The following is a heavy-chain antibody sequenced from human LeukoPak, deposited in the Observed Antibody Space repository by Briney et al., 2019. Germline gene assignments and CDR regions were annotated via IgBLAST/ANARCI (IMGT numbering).Heavy chain of an antibody. D-gene: IGHD5-24*01. CDR1: GFTFSSYA. Sequence: GGSLRLSCAASGFTFSSYAMSWVRQAPGKGLEWVSAISGSGGSTYYADSVKGRFTISRDNSKNTLYLQMNSLRAEDTAVYYCAKGSXXXGYNYGLPPFDYWGQGTLVTVSS. J-gene: IGHJ4*02. CDR3: AKGSXXXGYNYGLPPFDY. CDR2: ISGSGGST. V-gene: IGHV3-23*01.